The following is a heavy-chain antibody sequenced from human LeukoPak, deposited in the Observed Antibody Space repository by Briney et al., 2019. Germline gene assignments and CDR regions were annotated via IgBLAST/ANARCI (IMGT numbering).Heavy chain of an antibody. J-gene: IGHJ6*02. V-gene: IGHV1-69*13. CDR2: FIPIFGTA. CDR3: ARDAYIVVVPAALASYGMDV. Sequence: GASVKVSCKASGGTFSSYASSWVRQAPGQELEWMGGFIPIFGTANYAQKFQGRVTITADESTSTAYMGLSSLRSEDTAVYYCARDAYIVVVPAALASYGMDVWGQGTTVTVSS. D-gene: IGHD2-2*01. CDR1: GGTFSSYA.